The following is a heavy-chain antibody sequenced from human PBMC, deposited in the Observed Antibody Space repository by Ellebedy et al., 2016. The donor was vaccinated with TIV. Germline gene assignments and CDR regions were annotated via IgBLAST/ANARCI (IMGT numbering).Heavy chain of an antibody. V-gene: IGHV1-69*10. CDR2: IIPIPRVA. Sequence: AASVKVSCKASGDTFSSHAINWVRQAPGQGLEWMGGIIPIPRVANYAQKFQGRVAITADKSTSTVYMELSSLRSEDTAVYYCARKGGDEAVVYIDYWGQGTLVTVSS. CDR3: ARKGGDEAVVYIDY. D-gene: IGHD3-16*01. J-gene: IGHJ4*02. CDR1: GDTFSSHA.